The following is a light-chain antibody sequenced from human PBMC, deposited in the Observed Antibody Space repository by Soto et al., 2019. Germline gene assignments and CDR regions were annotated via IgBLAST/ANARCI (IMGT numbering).Light chain of an antibody. CDR1: QSLLHITGETF. J-gene: IGKJ5*01. Sequence: DVVMTQTALSLSVAPGQPASISCKSSQSLLHITGETFLFWYLQKPGQSPQILIYEVSTRVSGVPDRFSGSGSGTDLTLEISRVETDDVGIYYCMQSTQLPPTFGQGTRLEIK. CDR2: EVS. CDR3: MQSTQLPPT. V-gene: IGKV2D-29*02.